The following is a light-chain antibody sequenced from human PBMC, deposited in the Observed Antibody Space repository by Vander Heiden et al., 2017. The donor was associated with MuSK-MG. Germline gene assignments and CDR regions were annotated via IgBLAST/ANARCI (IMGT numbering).Light chain of an antibody. Sequence: EVVMTQSHATLSVSPGERATLSCRASQSVSSNLAWYQQKPGQAPRLLIYGASTRATNNPDRFSGSGYGTEFTLTISSRQSEDFAVYYCQLYDKWPPPTFGGGTKVXIK. CDR1: QSVSSN. J-gene: IGKJ4*01. V-gene: IGKV3-15*01. CDR3: QLYDKWPPPT. CDR2: GAS.